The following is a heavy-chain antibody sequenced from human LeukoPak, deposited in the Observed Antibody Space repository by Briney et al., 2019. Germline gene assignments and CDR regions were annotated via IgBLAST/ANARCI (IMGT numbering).Heavy chain of an antibody. Sequence: SQTLSLTCTVSGGSISSGGYYWSWIRQHPGKGLERIGCIYFSGSTYYNPSLKSRVTISVDTSKNQFSLQLSSVTAADTAVYYCARDYYGGNPGYYFDHWGQGTLVTVSS. CDR3: ARDYYGGNPGYYFDH. CDR2: IYFSGST. J-gene: IGHJ4*02. D-gene: IGHD4-23*01. V-gene: IGHV4-31*03. CDR1: GGSISSGGYY.